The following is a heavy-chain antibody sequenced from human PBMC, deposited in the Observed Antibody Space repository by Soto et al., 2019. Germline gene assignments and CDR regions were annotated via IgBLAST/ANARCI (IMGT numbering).Heavy chain of an antibody. CDR1: GFTVSSHY. CDR2: IYRGGGT. Sequence: AGGSLRLSCAASGFTVSSHYMSWVRQGPGKGLEWVSVIYRGGGTFYADSVKGRFTISRDNSKNTVFLQMNSLRAEDTAVYYCASTRDSGTSYYFDYWGQGTLVTVSS. D-gene: IGHD1-26*01. J-gene: IGHJ4*02. CDR3: ASTRDSGTSYYFDY. V-gene: IGHV3-53*01.